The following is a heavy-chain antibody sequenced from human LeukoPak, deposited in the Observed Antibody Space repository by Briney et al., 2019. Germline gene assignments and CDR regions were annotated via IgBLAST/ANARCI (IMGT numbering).Heavy chain of an antibody. Sequence: SETLSLTCTVSGGSISSYYWSWIRQPPGKGLEWIGYIYYSGSTNYNPSLKSRVTISVDTSKNQFSLKLSSVTAADTAVYYCARDRAGFRRTGNYYYMDAWGKGTTVTVSS. CDR2: IYYSGST. CDR3: ARDRAGFRRTGNYYYMDA. CDR1: GGSISSYY. V-gene: IGHV4-59*01. J-gene: IGHJ6*03. D-gene: IGHD6-19*01.